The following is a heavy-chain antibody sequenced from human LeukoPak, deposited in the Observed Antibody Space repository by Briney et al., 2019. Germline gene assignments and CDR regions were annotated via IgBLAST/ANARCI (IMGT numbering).Heavy chain of an antibody. CDR1: GFIVSNYY. CDR3: ARGPGDY. J-gene: IGHJ4*02. CDR2: IYTGGST. Sequence: GGSLRLSCAASGFIVSNYYMSWVRQAPGEGLEWVSVIYTGGSTYYADSVRGRFTISRDNSKNTLYLQMNSLRAEDTAVYYCARGPGDYWGQGTLVSVSS. V-gene: IGHV3-53*01.